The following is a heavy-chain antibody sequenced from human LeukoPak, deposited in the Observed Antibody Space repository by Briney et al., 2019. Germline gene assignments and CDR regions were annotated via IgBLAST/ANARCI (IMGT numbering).Heavy chain of an antibody. CDR3: ARGGSYYGYFDY. CDR1: GGSISRYY. CDR2: IYYSGST. D-gene: IGHD1-26*01. J-gene: IGHJ4*02. V-gene: IGHV4-59*01. Sequence: SETLSLTCTVSGGSISRYYWSWIRQPPGKGLEWIGYIYYSGSTNYNPSLKSRVTISINASKNQFSLKLSSVTAADTAVYYCARGGSYYGYFDYWGQGTLVTVSS.